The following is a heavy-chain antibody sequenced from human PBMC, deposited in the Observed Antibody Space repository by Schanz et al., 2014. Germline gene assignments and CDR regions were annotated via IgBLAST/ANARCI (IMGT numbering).Heavy chain of an antibody. V-gene: IGHV1-18*01. CDR1: GYDFHIYA. CDR3: ARDNGRIPAANSFDS. J-gene: IGHJ4*02. D-gene: IGHD1-26*01. Sequence: QILLVQPGPEVKKPGASVTVSCKASGYDFHIYAYSWVRQAPGQGPEWIGWISGYTGDTKYAQKFQHRVNMTTDRTTSTVYMELRSLRFDDTAVYFCARDNGRIPAANSFDSWGQGTLVTVSS. CDR2: ISGYTGDT.